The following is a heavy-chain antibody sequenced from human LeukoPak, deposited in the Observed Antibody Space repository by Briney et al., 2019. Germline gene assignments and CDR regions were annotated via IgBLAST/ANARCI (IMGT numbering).Heavy chain of an antibody. V-gene: IGHV3-23*01. J-gene: IGHJ4*02. CDR3: EKSLPRAYLCTSTSCYESDY. D-gene: IGHD2-2*01. Sequence: PGGSLRLSCADSGFTFSSYAMSWVRQAPGKGLEWVSAISGSGGSTYYADSVKGRFTISRDNSKTTLYLQVNSLRAEDTAVYYWEKSLPRAYLCTSTSCYESDYGGQEPLVTVS. CDR2: ISGSGGST. CDR1: GFTFSSYA.